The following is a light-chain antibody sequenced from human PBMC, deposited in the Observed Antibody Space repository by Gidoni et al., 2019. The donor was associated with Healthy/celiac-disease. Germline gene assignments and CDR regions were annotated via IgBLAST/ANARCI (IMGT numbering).Light chain of an antibody. CDR2: AAS. Sequence: AIQMTQSPSSLSASVGDRVTIICRASQGIRNDLGWYQQKPGKAPKLLIYAASSLQSGVPSRFSGSGSGTDFTLTISSLQPEDFATYYCLQDYNYPRTFGQXTKVEIK. CDR1: QGIRND. J-gene: IGKJ1*01. V-gene: IGKV1-6*01. CDR3: LQDYNYPRT.